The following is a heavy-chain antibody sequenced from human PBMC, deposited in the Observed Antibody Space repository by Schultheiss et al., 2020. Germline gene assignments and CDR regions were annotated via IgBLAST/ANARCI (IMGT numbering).Heavy chain of an antibody. CDR3: AKSRHEWQWLAGVDY. Sequence: GGSLRLSCAASGFTFSSYGMHWVRQAPGKGLEWVAVISYDGSNKYYADSVKGRFTISRDNSKNTLYLQMNSLRAEDTAVYYCAKSRHEWQWLAGVDYWGQGTLVTVSS. CDR2: ISYDGSNK. J-gene: IGHJ4*02. V-gene: IGHV3-30*18. D-gene: IGHD6-19*01. CDR1: GFTFSSYG.